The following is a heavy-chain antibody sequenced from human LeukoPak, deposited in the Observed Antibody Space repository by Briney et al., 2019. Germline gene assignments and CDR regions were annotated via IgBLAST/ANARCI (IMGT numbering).Heavy chain of an antibody. D-gene: IGHD3-22*01. CDR2: IYYSGST. CDR3: ARSHPDYYDSSGYLFDY. Sequence: SETLSLTCTVSGGSFSSSSYYWVWIRQPPGKGLEWIGSIYYSGSTYYNPSLKSRVTISVDTSKNQFSLKLSSVTAADTAVYYCARSHPDYYDSSGYLFDYWGQGTLVTVSS. V-gene: IGHV4-39*01. CDR1: GGSFSSSSYY. J-gene: IGHJ4*02.